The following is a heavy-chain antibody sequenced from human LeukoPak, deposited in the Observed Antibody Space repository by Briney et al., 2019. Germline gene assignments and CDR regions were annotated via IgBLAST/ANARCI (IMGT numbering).Heavy chain of an antibody. V-gene: IGHV3-23*01. CDR3: AKDSGRRLFITMVRSTLPSWFDP. D-gene: IGHD3-10*01. CDR2: ICGSGGDT. J-gene: IGHJ5*02. CDR1: GISFSNYA. Sequence: GGSLRLSCAASGISFSNYAMTWVRQAPGKGLEWVSTICGSGGDTHYADSVKGRFAISRDTSKYTLQLQMNSLRAEDAAVYYCAKDSGRRLFITMVRSTLPSWFDPWGQGTLVTVSS.